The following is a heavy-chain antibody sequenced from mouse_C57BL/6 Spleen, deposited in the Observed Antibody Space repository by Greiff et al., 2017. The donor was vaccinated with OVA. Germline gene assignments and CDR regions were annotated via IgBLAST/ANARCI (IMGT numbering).Heavy chain of an antibody. V-gene: IGHV5-4*01. CDR3: ARANSNYGFAY. J-gene: IGHJ3*01. Sequence: EVQLVESGGGLVKPGGSLKLSCAASGFTFSSYAMSWVRQTPEKRLEWVATISDGGSYTYYPDNVKGRFTISRDNAKNNLYLQMSHLKSEDTAMYYCARANSNYGFAYWGQGTLVTVSA. CDR1: GFTFSSYA. CDR2: ISDGGSYT. D-gene: IGHD2-5*01.